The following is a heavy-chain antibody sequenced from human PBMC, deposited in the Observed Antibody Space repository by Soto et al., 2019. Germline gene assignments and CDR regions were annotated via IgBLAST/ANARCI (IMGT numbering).Heavy chain of an antibody. CDR1: GVTSGAYT. V-gene: IGHV1-69*08. D-gene: IGHD5-12*01. Sequence: QVQLEQSGAEVKKAGSSVKVSCKASGVTSGAYTISWVRQAPGQGIEWMGRVTPILGKATYAQKFQGRVTMIADRSTNTAYMDLSSLRSEDTAVYYCATGGDLGGYNTAPYGDWGPGTLVTVSS. CDR2: VTPILGKA. J-gene: IGHJ4*02. CDR3: ATGGDLGGYNTAPYGD.